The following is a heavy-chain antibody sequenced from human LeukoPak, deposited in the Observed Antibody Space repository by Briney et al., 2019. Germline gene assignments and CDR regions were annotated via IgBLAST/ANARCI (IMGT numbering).Heavy chain of an antibody. V-gene: IGHV4-59*08. CDR3: VRRVRYFGQNDY. J-gene: IGHJ4*02. CDR2: IYYTGST. D-gene: IGHD3-9*01. CDR1: GASMSDYY. Sequence: SETLSLTCTVSGASMSDYYWSWIRQPPGKGLEWIGYIYYTGSTNYNPSLKSRVTISVDTSKNQISLKLSSVTAADSAVYYCVRRVRYFGQNDYWGQGTLVTVSS.